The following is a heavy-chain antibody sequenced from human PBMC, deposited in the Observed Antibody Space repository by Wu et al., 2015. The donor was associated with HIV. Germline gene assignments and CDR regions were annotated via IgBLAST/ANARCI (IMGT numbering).Heavy chain of an antibody. D-gene: IGHD2-15*01. CDR1: GYKFTEYG. Sequence: QVQLIQGGIELKKPGASVNITCQASGYKFTEYGISWVRQAPGHGLEWMAWINPSGGATIYAEAFEGRITVTTDTSMKTVYMELESLTSGDTAMYFCARDATPITTEFDYWGQGTLITVSS. J-gene: IGHJ4*02. CDR2: INPSGGAT. V-gene: IGHV1-2*02. CDR3: ARDATPITTEFDY.